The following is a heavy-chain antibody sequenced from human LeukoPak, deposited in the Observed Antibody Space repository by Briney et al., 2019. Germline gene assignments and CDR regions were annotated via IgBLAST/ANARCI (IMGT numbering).Heavy chain of an antibody. CDR3: TRGPPNWGYDF. V-gene: IGHV1-24*01. J-gene: IGHJ4*02. CDR2: FDPEDGET. D-gene: IGHD7-27*01. Sequence: GASVKVSCKVSGYTLTELSMHWVRQAPGKGLEWMGGFDPEDGETIYAQKFQGRVTMTRDTSINTAYMELSGLISEDTAVYYCTRGPPNWGYDFWGQGTLVTVSS. CDR1: GYTLTELS.